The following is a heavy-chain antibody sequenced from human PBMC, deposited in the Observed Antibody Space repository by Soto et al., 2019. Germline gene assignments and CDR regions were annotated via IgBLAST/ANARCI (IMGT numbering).Heavy chain of an antibody. D-gene: IGHD6-6*01. CDR3: ARDREEQLLGY. CDR2: IIPIFGTA. V-gene: IGHV1-69*13. Sequence: SVKVSCKASGGTFSSYAISWVRQAPGQGLEWMGGIIPIFGTANYAQKCQGRVTITADESTSTAYMELGSLRSEDTAVYYCARDREEQLLGYWGQGTLVTVSS. CDR1: GGTFSSYA. J-gene: IGHJ4*02.